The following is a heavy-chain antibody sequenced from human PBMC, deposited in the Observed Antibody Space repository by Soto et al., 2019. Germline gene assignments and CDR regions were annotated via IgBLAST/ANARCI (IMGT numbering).Heavy chain of an antibody. V-gene: IGHV3-23*01. CDR3: AKEPKKTPYYGSGSPFFDY. CDR2: ISGSGGST. Sequence: PGGSLRLSCAASGFTFSSYAMSWVRQAPGKGLEWVSAISGSGGSTYYADSVKGRFTISRDNSKNTLYLQMNSLRAEDTAVYYCAKEPKKTPYYGSGSPFFDYWGQGTLVTVSS. D-gene: IGHD3-10*01. CDR1: GFTFSSYA. J-gene: IGHJ4*02.